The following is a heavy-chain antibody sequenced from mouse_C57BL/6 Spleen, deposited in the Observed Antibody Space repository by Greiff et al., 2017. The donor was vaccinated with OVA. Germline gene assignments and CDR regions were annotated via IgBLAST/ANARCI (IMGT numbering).Heavy chain of an antibody. J-gene: IGHJ4*01. V-gene: IGHV1-59*01. CDR2: IDPSDSYT. CDR3: ARRSLLPYSLDY. D-gene: IGHD1-1*01. CDR1: GYTFTSYW. Sequence: QVQLQQPGAELVRPGTSVKLSCKASGYTFTSYWMHWVKQRPGQGLEWIGVIDPSDSYTNYNQKFKGKATLTVDTSSSTVYMQLSSLTSEDSAVYFCARRSLLPYSLDYWGQGTSVTVSS.